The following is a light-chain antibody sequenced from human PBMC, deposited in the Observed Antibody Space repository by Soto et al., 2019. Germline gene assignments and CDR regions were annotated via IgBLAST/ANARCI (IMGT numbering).Light chain of an antibody. Sequence: QSALTQPASVSGSPGQSITISCTGTSSDVGGYNYVSWYQHHPGKAPKLIIYDVTNRPSGVSNPFSGSKSGNTASLTISGLQAEDEADYYCSSYTTSNTRQIVFGTG. CDR1: SSDVGGYNY. CDR3: SSYTTSNTRQIV. CDR2: DVT. J-gene: IGLJ1*01. V-gene: IGLV2-14*03.